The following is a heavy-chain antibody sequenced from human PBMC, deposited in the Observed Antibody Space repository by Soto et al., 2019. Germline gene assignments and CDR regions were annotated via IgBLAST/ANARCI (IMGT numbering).Heavy chain of an antibody. Sequence: GSLKVSCKSSGCTFTSYDINCVRQTAGLGLELMGWMNPNSGNTGYAQNFQGRVTMTRDTSINTAYMELSSLRSEDTAVYFCARSYCSSTSCRQLDVWGKGTTVTVSS. CDR1: GCTFTSYD. J-gene: IGHJ6*04. D-gene: IGHD2-2*01. CDR3: ARSYCSSTSCRQLDV. V-gene: IGHV1-8*01. CDR2: MNPNSGNT.